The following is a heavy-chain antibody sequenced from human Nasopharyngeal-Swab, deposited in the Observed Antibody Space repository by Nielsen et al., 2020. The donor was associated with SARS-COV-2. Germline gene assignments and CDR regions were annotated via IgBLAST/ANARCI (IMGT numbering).Heavy chain of an antibody. CDR1: GYTFTSYY. J-gene: IGHJ4*02. Sequence: ASVKVSCKASGYTFTSYYMHWVRQAPGQGLEWMGIINPSGGSTSYAQKFQGRVTMTRDTSTSTVYMELSSLRSEDTAVYYCARDSAAVPAAIGCDYWGQGTLVTVSS. CDR2: INPSGGST. CDR3: ARDSAAVPAAIGCDY. D-gene: IGHD2-2*02. V-gene: IGHV1-46*01.